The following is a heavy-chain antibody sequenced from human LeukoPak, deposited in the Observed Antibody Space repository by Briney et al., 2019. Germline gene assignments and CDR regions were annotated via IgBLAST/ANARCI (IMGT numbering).Heavy chain of an antibody. D-gene: IGHD5-18*01. V-gene: IGHV1-69*04. CDR1: GGTFISSA. CDR2: IIPVLNIT. CDR3: AKDQGLTAPPPYGLDV. Sequence: SVKVSCKTSGGTFISSAITWVRQAPGQGLDWMGRIIPVLNITTYAQKFQGRVTISADTSTSTVYMELSSLRSEETAVYYCAKDQGLTAPPPYGLDVWGQGTTVIVTS. J-gene: IGHJ6*02.